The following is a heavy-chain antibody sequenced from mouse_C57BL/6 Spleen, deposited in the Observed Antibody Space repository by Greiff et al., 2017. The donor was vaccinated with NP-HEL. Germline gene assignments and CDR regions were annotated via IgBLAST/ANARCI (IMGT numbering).Heavy chain of an antibody. J-gene: IGHJ2*01. Sequence: VQLQESGPELVKPGASVKISCKASGYAFSSSWMNWVKQRPGKGLEWIGRIYPGDGDTNYNGKFKGKATLTADKSSSPAYMHLSSLTAEDAAVYVCAREGDITTAYLDYWGQGTTLTVSS. CDR1: GYAFSSSW. D-gene: IGHD1-1*01. V-gene: IGHV1-82*01. CDR2: IYPGDGDT. CDR3: AREGDITTAYLDY.